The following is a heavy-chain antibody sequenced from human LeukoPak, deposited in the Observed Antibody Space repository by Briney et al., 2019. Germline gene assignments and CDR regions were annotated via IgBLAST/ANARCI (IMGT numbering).Heavy chain of an antibody. Sequence: PSETLSLTCAVYGGSFSGYYWSWIRQPPGKGLEWIGEINHSGSTNYNPSLKSRVTISVDTSKNQFSLKLSSVTAADTAVYYCARVPRAVAAASDWGQGTLVTVSS. CDR1: GGSFSGYY. CDR2: INHSGST. CDR3: ARVPRAVAAASD. V-gene: IGHV4-34*01. J-gene: IGHJ4*02. D-gene: IGHD6-19*01.